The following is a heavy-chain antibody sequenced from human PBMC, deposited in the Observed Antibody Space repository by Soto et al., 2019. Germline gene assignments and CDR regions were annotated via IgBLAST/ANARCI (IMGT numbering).Heavy chain of an antibody. D-gene: IGHD6-13*01. J-gene: IGHJ4*02. V-gene: IGHV3-30*18. CDR1: GFTFSTYG. Sequence: GGSLRLSCAASGFTFSTYGMHWVRQAPGRGPEWVATISYDGNKKCSADSVKGRFTISRDNSNNTLYLQMNSLRAEDTAVYHCAKGLSVDSSGWYLHYFDYWGRGALVTVSS. CDR2: ISYDGNKK. CDR3: AKGLSVDSSGWYLHYFDY.